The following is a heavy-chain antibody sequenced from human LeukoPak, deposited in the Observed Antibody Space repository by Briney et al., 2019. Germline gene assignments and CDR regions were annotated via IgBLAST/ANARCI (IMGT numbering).Heavy chain of an antibody. CDR3: AREQLGIDY. J-gene: IGHJ4*02. CDR2: ISYDGSNK. CDR1: GFTFSSYA. Sequence: GGSLRLSCAASGFTFSSYAMHWVRQAPGKGLEWVAVISYDGSNKYYTDSVKGRFTISRDNSKNTLYLQMNSLRAEDTAVYYCAREQLGIDYWGQGTLVTVSS. D-gene: IGHD7-27*01. V-gene: IGHV3-30-3*01.